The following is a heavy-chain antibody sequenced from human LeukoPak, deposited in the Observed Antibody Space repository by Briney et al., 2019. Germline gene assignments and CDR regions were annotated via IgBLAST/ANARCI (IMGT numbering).Heavy chain of an antibody. D-gene: IGHD3-3*01. CDR1: GGSFSGYY. J-gene: IGHJ3*02. CDR3: AGPRYYDFWSAAVNAFDI. Sequence: SETLSLTCAVYGGSFSGYYWSWIRQPPGKGLEWIGEINHSGSTNYNPSLKSRVTISVDTSKNQFSLELSSVTAADTAVYYCAGPRYYDFWSAAVNAFDIWGQGTMVTVSS. CDR2: INHSGST. V-gene: IGHV4-34*01.